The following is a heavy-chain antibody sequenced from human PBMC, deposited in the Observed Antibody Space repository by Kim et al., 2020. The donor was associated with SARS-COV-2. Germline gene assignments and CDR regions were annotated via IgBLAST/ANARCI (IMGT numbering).Heavy chain of an antibody. CDR3: ARVGYCSLSSCSEGGMDV. Sequence: SVKVSCKASGGSFSNYAINWVRQAPGQGFEWLGGILPVFGTVKFAQKFQGRVTVTADSSTSTAYMELSRLRSEDTAVYYCARVGYCSLSSCSEGGMDVWGQGTTVIVSS. V-gene: IGHV1-69*13. D-gene: IGHD2-15*01. CDR1: GGSFSNYA. CDR2: ILPVFGTV. J-gene: IGHJ6*02.